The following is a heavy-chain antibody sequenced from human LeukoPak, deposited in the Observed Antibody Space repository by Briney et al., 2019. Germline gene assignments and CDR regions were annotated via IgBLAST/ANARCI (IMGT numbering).Heavy chain of an antibody. CDR3: AARPGDLAVPFDY. CDR2: ISGSGDIT. J-gene: IGHJ4*02. D-gene: IGHD3-10*01. V-gene: IGHV3-23*01. CDR1: GFTFGTHA. Sequence: GGSLRLSCGASGFTFGTHAMTWVRQAPGKGLEYVSLISGSGDITYYAHSLKDRFTISRDNSKNTLYLQMHSLRAEDTAVYYCAARPGDLAVPFDYWGQGTLVTVSS.